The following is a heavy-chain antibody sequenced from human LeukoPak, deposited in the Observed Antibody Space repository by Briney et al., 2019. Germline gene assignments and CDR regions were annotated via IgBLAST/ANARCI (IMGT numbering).Heavy chain of an antibody. Sequence: GGSLRLSCAASGFTFSSYGFHWVRQAPCKGLEWVALTWYDGNNKYYADSVKGRFTISRDNSKNTLYLQMNSLRAEDTAVYYCARDDGSYQGYYYYGMDVWGQGTTVTVSS. CDR3: ARDDGSYQGYYYYGMDV. CDR1: GFTFSSYG. J-gene: IGHJ6*02. D-gene: IGHD1-26*01. V-gene: IGHV3-33*01. CDR2: TWYDGNNK.